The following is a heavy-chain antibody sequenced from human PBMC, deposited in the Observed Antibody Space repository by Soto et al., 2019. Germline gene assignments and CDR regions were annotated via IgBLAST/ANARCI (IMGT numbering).Heavy chain of an antibody. CDR1: GDSISSSNYY. Sequence: SETLSLTCTVSGDSISSSNYYWHWIRQPPGKGLEWIGSIYYNGNPYYNPSLKSRATISVDTSKNQFSVKLTSVTAADTAVYYCASRGYASGNYYNQNWFDPWGQGTLVTVSS. CDR2: IYYNGNP. V-gene: IGHV4-39*01. J-gene: IGHJ5*02. D-gene: IGHD3-10*01. CDR3: ASRGYASGNYYNQNWFDP.